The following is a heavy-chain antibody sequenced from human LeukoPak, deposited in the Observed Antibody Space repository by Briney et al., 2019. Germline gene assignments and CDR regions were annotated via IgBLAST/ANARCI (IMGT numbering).Heavy chain of an antibody. CDR2: IYYSGST. CDR3: ARHGSGWNTTPWLDY. CDR1: GGSISSSSYY. Sequence: SETLSLTCTVSGGSISSSSYYWGWIRQPPGKGLEWIGSIYYSGSTYYNPSLKSRVTISVDTSKNQFSLKLSSVTAADTAVYYCARHGSGWNTTPWLDYWGQGTLVTVSS. D-gene: IGHD6-19*01. J-gene: IGHJ4*02. V-gene: IGHV4-39*01.